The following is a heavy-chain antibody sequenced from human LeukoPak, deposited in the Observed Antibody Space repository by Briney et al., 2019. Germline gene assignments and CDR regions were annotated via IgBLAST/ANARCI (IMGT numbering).Heavy chain of an antibody. D-gene: IGHD4-17*01. V-gene: IGHV1-18*01. CDR3: ARDYGDYDFYFDY. J-gene: IGHJ4*02. CDR1: GYTFNNYA. Sequence: ASVKVSCKTSGYTFNNYAITWVRQAPGQGLEWMGWISGYNGNTNYAQKFQGRVTMTTDTSTTTAYMELRSLRSGDTAVYYCARDYGDYDFYFDYWGQGTLVAVSS. CDR2: ISGYNGNT.